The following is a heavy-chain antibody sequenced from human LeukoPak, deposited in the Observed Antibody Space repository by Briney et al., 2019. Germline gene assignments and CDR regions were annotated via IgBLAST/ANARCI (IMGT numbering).Heavy chain of an antibody. Sequence: GGSLRLSCAASGFTFDDYTMHWVRQAPGRGLEWVSLISWDGGTTYYADSVKGRFTISRDNAKNSLYLQMNSLRAEDTAVYYCAREISNNHYGSGSFDYWGQGTLVTVSS. CDR2: ISWDGGTT. V-gene: IGHV3-43*01. J-gene: IGHJ4*02. D-gene: IGHD3-10*01. CDR1: GFTFDDYT. CDR3: AREISNNHYGSGSFDY.